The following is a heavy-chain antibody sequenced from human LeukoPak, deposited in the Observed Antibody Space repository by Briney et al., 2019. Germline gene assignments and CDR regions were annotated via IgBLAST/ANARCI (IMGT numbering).Heavy chain of an antibody. V-gene: IGHV3-30*18. CDR2: ISYDGSNK. CDR3: AKANDFWSGNGFDY. J-gene: IGHJ4*02. Sequence: GGSLRLSCAASGFTFSSYGMHWVRQAPGKGLEWVAVISYDGSNKYYADSVKGRFTISRDNSKNTLYLQMNSLRAEDTAVYYCAKANDFWSGNGFDYWGQGTLVTVSS. D-gene: IGHD3-3*01. CDR1: GFTFSSYG.